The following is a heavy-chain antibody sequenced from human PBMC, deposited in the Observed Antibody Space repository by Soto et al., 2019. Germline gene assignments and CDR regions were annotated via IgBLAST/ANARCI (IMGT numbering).Heavy chain of an antibody. CDR1: GGSISSSGYY. CDR2: IYYSGST. CDR3: ASSYGDYVSS. V-gene: IGHV4-39*01. Sequence: QLQLQESGPGLVKPSETLSLTCTVSGGSISSSGYYWGWIRQPPGTGLEWIGSIYYSGSTYYNPSPKXRVXIXRATSKNQFSLNLSSVTAADTTVYYCASSYGDYVSSWGQGSLVTVSS. D-gene: IGHD4-17*01. J-gene: IGHJ5*02.